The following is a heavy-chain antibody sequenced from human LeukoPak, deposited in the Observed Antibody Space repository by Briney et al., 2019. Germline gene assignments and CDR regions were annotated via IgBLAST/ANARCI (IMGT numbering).Heavy chain of an antibody. CDR2: IYTSGST. CDR3: ARVGLWFPHDAFDI. D-gene: IGHD3-10*01. Sequence: SSETLSLTCTVSGGSISSYYWSWIRQPAGKGLEWIGRIYTSGSTNYNPSLKSRVTMSVDTSKNQFSLKLSSVTAADTAVYYCARVGLWFPHDAFDIWGQGTMVTVSS. V-gene: IGHV4-4*07. CDR1: GGSISSYY. J-gene: IGHJ3*02.